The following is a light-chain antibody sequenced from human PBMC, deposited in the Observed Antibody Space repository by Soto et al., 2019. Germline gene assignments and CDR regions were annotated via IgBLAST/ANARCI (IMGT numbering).Light chain of an antibody. V-gene: IGKV3-11*01. CDR3: QHRNSRPRS. CDR2: DAA. Sequence: DIVLTQSPATLSLSPGDRATLSCRASQSVGTSLAWYKQQPGQAPRLLIYDAAYRASGIPERFRGSGSGTAFTLSISSLEPDDFAVYYCQHRNSRPRSFGRGTKVDV. J-gene: IGKJ3*01. CDR1: QSVGTS.